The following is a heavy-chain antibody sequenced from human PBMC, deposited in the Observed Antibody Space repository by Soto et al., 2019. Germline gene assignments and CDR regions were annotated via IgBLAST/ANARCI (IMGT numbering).Heavy chain of an antibody. D-gene: IGHD1-26*01. Sequence: PSETLSLTCTVSGGSISGYYWSWIRQPPGKGLEWIGYIYYSGSTNYNPSLKSRVTISVDTSKNQFSLKLSSVTAADTAVYYCARDVGAWELIGFDPWGQGTLVTVSS. CDR2: IYYSGST. CDR1: GGSISGYY. CDR3: ARDVGAWELIGFDP. V-gene: IGHV4-59*01. J-gene: IGHJ5*02.